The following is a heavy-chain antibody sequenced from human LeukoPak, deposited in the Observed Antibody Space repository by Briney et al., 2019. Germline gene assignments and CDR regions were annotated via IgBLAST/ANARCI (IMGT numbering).Heavy chain of an antibody. D-gene: IGHD5-18*01. CDR1: GFTFSSYA. J-gene: IGHJ4*02. CDR3: ARKQPPDY. V-gene: IGHV3-30-3*01. CDR2: ISYDGSNK. Sequence: GGSLRLSCAASGFTFSSYAMHWVRQAPGKGLEWVAVISYDGSNKYCADSVKGRFTISRDNSKNTLYLQMNSLRAEDTAVYYCARKQPPDYWGQGTLVTVSS.